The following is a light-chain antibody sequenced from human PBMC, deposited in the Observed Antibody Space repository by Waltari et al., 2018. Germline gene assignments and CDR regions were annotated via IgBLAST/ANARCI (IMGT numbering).Light chain of an antibody. CDR3: QQYYSYPPT. Sequence: DVQMTQSPSSLSASVGDRVTITCRASQGVGHYLAWLRQKSGKAPESLIYAASTLQPGAPSTISGSGSGTHFTITISSLQPEDLGTYYCQQYYSYPPTFGPGTKV. CDR2: AAS. J-gene: IGKJ3*01. V-gene: IGKV1-16*01. CDR1: QGVGHY.